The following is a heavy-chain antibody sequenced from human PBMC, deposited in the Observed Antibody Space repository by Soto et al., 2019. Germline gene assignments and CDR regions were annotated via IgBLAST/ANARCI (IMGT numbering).Heavy chain of an antibody. J-gene: IGHJ6*02. CDR3: AREGFSYGMDV. CDR2: IYYSGST. V-gene: IGHV4-30-4*01. CDR1: GGSISSGDYY. Sequence: SETLSLTCTVSGGSISSGDYYWSWIRQPPGKGLEWIGYIYYSGSTYYNPSLKSRVTIPVDTSKNQFSLKLSSVTAADTAVYYCAREGFSYGMDVWGQGTTVTVSS.